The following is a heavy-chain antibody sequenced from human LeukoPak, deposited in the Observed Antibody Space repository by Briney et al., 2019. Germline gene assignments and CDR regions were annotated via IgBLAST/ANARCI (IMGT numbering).Heavy chain of an antibody. D-gene: IGHD6-13*01. CDR1: GFTFSSCA. CDR3: AKDNAAAGTDYFDY. CDR2: ISSSSSYI. J-gene: IGHJ4*02. Sequence: GGSLRLCCAASGFTFSSCAMSWVRQAPGKGLEWVSAISSSSSYIYYADSVKGRFTISRDNAKNSLYLQMNSLRAEDTAVYYCAKDNAAAGTDYFDYWGQGTLVTVSS. V-gene: IGHV3-21*04.